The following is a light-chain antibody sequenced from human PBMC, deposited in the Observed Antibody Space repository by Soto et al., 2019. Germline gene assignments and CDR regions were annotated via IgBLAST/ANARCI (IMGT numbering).Light chain of an antibody. CDR3: QQYNNWPPWT. CDR2: GAS. Sequence: EIVTTQSPATLSVSPGERATLSCRASQSVSSNLAWYQQKPGQAPRLLIYGASTRATGIPARFSGSGSGTEFTLTISSLQSEDFAVYYCQQYNNWPPWTFDQGTKVEIK. V-gene: IGKV3-15*01. J-gene: IGKJ1*01. CDR1: QSVSSN.